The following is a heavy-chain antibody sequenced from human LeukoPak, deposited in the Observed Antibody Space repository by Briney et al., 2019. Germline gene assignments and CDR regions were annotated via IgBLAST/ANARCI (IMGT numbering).Heavy chain of an antibody. Sequence: GGSLRLSCAASGFTFSGHWMSWVRQAPGKGLEWVANIKEDGSEKYYGDSVKGRFTISRDNAKNSLYLQMDSLRAEDTAVYYCAFNWAWGQGTLVTVSS. CDR3: AFNWA. CDR1: GFTFSGHW. J-gene: IGHJ5*02. D-gene: IGHD3-16*01. V-gene: IGHV3-7*01. CDR2: IKEDGSEK.